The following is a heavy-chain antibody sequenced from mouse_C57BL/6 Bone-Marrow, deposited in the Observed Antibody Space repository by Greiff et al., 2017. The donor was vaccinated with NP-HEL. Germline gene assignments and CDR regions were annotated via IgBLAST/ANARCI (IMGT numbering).Heavy chain of an antibody. CDR2: INPNNGGT. CDR3: ARDYGSSYRYWYFDV. CDR1: GYTFTDYN. Sequence: EVQLQQSGPELVKPGASVKIPCKASGYTFTDYNMDWVKQSHGKSLEWIGDINPNNGGTIYNQKSKGKATLTVDKSSSTAYMELRSLTSEDTAVYYCARDYGSSYRYWYFDVWGTGTTVTVSS. V-gene: IGHV1-18*01. J-gene: IGHJ1*03. D-gene: IGHD1-1*01.